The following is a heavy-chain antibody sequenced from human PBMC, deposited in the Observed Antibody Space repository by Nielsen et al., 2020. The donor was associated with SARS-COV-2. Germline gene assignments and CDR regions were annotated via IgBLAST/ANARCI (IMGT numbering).Heavy chain of an antibody. Sequence: ASVKVFCKASGYTFTSYAMHWVRQAPGQRLEWMGWINAGNGNTKYSQKFQGRVTITRDTSASTAYMELSSLRSEDTAVYYCARDLVKGLMLSVLDYWGQGTLVTVSS. CDR3: ARDLVKGLMLSVLDY. J-gene: IGHJ4*02. CDR1: GYTFTSYA. CDR2: INAGNGNT. D-gene: IGHD2-8*01. V-gene: IGHV1-3*01.